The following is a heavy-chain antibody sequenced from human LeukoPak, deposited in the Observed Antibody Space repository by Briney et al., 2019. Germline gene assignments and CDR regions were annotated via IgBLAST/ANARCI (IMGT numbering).Heavy chain of an antibody. Sequence: AGGSLRLSCAASGFTFSSYAMSWVRQAPEKGREWVSAISGSGGSTYYADSVKGRFTISRDNSKNTLYLQMNSLRAEDTAVYYCAKKVYYDSSGYIDYWGQGTLVTVSS. D-gene: IGHD3-22*01. V-gene: IGHV3-23*01. J-gene: IGHJ4*02. CDR3: AKKVYYDSSGYIDY. CDR1: GFTFSSYA. CDR2: ISGSGGST.